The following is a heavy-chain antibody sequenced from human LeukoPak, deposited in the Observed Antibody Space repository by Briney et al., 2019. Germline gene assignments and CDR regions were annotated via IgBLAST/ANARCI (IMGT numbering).Heavy chain of an antibody. V-gene: IGHV3-23*01. CDR3: ARDGRVATINYFDY. Sequence: GGSLRLSCAASGFTFSSYAMSWVRQAPGKGLEWVSAISGSGGSTYYADSVKGRFTISRDNAKNSLYLQMNSLRAEDTAVYYCARDGRVATINYFDYWGQGTLVTVSS. CDR2: ISGSGGST. J-gene: IGHJ4*02. D-gene: IGHD5-12*01. CDR1: GFTFSSYA.